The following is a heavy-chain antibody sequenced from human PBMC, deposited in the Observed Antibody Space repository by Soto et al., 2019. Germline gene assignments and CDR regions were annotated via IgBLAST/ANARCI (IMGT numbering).Heavy chain of an antibody. CDR1: GYSVTSYY. CDR2: INPNSGST. CDR3: ARAGIAYCSSTTCYLYYYVMDV. J-gene: IGHJ6*02. D-gene: IGHD2-2*01. V-gene: IGHV1-46*01. Sequence: ASVKVSCKVSGYSVTSYYMHWVRQAPGQGLEWMGIINPNSGSTTYAQKFQGRVTMTRDTSTSTVYMELTSLTSGDTAVYYCARAGIAYCSSTTCYLYYYVMDVWGQGTTVTVSS.